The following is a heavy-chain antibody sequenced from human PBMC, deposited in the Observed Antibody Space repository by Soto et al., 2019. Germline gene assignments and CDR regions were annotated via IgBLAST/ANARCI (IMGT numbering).Heavy chain of an antibody. CDR3: ARGPNREKLLRYFDWLSRRFDY. CDR1: GYTFTSYD. J-gene: IGHJ4*02. D-gene: IGHD3-9*01. Sequence: ASVKVSCKASGYTFTSYDINWVRQATGQGLEWMGWMNPNSGNTGYAQKFQGRVTMTRNTSISTAYMELSSLRSEDTAVYYCARGPNREKLLRYFDWLSRRFDYWGQGTLVTVSS. V-gene: IGHV1-8*01. CDR2: MNPNSGNT.